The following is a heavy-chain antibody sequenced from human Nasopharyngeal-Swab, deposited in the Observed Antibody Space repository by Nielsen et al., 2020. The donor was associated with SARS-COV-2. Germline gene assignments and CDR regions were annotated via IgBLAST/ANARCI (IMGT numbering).Heavy chain of an antibody. J-gene: IGHJ6*02. CDR3: ARERVRVLLWFGEFGMDV. CDR2: INHSGST. D-gene: IGHD3-10*01. CDR1: GGSFSGYY. V-gene: IGHV4-34*01. Sequence: SETLSLTCAVYGGSFSGYYWSWTRQPPGKGLEWIGEINHSGSTNYNPSLKSRVTISVDTSKNQFSLKLSSVTAADTAVYYCARERVRVLLWFGEFGMDVWGQGTTVTVSS.